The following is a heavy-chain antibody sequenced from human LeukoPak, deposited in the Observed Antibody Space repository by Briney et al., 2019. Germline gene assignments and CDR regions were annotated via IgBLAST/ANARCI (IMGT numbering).Heavy chain of an antibody. CDR1: GYTFTSYD. J-gene: IGHJ4*02. Sequence: SVKVSCKASGYTFTSYDINWVRQATGQGLEWMGRINPNSGGTNYAQKFQGRVTMTRDTSISTAYMELSRLRSDDTAVYYCARVCSSTSCYNPDFDYWGQGTLVTVSS. V-gene: IGHV1-2*06. CDR2: INPNSGGT. CDR3: ARVCSSTSCYNPDFDY. D-gene: IGHD2-2*02.